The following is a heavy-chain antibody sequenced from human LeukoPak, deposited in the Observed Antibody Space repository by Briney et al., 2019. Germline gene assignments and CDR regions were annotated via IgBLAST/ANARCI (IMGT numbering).Heavy chain of an antibody. J-gene: IGHJ4*02. D-gene: IGHD4-23*01. V-gene: IGHV3-21*01. CDR1: GFTFSRYS. CDR2: ISRSSSYK. CDR3: AREGLTLPSDPIDY. Sequence: GGSLRLSCAASGFTFSRYSINWVRQPPGKGLEWVSSISRSSSYKSYAESVKGRFTISRDNAKNSLYLQMNRLRAEDTAVYYCAREGLTLPSDPIDYWGQGTLLTVSS.